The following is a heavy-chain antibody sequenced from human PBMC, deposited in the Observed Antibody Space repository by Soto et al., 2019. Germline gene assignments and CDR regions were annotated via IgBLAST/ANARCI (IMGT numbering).Heavy chain of an antibody. V-gene: IGHV3-21*01. Sequence: GGSLRLSCAASGFTFSSYSMNWVRQAPGKGLEWVSSISSSSSYIYYADSVKGRFTISRDNAKNSLYLQMNSLRAEDTAVYYCARDPVEVYLPDYWGQGTLVTVSS. CDR2: ISSSSSYI. CDR3: ARDPVEVYLPDY. CDR1: GFTFSSYS. J-gene: IGHJ4*02. D-gene: IGHD2-8*01.